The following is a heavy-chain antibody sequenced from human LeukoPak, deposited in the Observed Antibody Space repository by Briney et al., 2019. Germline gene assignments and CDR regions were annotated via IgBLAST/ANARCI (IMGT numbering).Heavy chain of an antibody. V-gene: IGHV3-23*01. J-gene: IGHJ4*02. CDR1: GFTFSSYA. CDR3: AKGVCGDSDLAHFDY. CDR2: ISGSGGST. Sequence: PGGSLRLSCAASGFTFSSYAMSWVRQAPGKGLEWVSAISGSGGSTYYADSVKGRFTISRDNSKNTLYLQMNSLRAEDTAVYYCAKGVCGDSDLAHFDYWGQGTLVTVSS. D-gene: IGHD4-17*01.